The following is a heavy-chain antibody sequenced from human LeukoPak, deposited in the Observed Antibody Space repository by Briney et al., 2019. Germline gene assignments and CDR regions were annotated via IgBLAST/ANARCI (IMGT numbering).Heavy chain of an antibody. J-gene: IGHJ4*02. CDR2: IYYSGDT. V-gene: IGHV4-31*02. Sequence: SETLSLTCTVSGGSVRSADYYWSWIRHHPGEGLEWIGYIYYSGDTYYNPSLKSRLTMSLDTSKNQFSLELTSVTAADTAVYYCARASKLTNSWYYFDCWGQGTLVSVSS. D-gene: IGHD1-14*01. CDR3: ARASKLTNSWYYFDC. CDR1: GGSVRSADYY.